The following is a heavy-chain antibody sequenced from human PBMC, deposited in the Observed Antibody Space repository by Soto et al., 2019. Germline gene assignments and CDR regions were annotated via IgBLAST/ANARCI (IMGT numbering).Heavy chain of an antibody. J-gene: IGHJ5*02. D-gene: IGHD6-13*01. CDR1: GYNLNIYG. Sequence: QVQLVQCGAEVKKPGASVKVSCKASGYNLNIYGINWVRQAPGQGLELMGWISAYDGKTTYAEKVQGRVTMTTDASTCTAYMELRSLRSDDTAVYYCARDPHGYWTSSWFDPWRQGTLVTVSS. V-gene: IGHV1-18*01. CDR2: ISAYDGKT. CDR3: ARDPHGYWTSSWFDP.